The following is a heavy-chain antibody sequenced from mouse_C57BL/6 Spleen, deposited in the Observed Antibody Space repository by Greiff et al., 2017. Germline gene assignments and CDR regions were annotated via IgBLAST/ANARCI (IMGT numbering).Heavy chain of an antibody. Sequence: VQLVESGPGLVAPSQSLSITCTVSGFSLTSYGVHWVRQPPGQGLEWLVVIWSDGSTTNTSALNSRLGISKDNSKSHVFLKMNSLQTDDAAMYYCASRWYGCDYWGQGTTLTVSS. D-gene: IGHD1-2*01. CDR3: ASRWYGCDY. V-gene: IGHV2-6*03. CDR1: GFSLTSYG. J-gene: IGHJ2*01. CDR2: IWSDGST.